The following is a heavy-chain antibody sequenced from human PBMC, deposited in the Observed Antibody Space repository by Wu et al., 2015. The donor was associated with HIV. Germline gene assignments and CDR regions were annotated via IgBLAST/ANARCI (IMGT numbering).Heavy chain of an antibody. CDR1: GYNFTNYG. D-gene: IGHD5-12*01. CDR2: INPNSGAT. V-gene: IGHV1-2*02. J-gene: IGHJ6*03. Sequence: QVQLVQSGPEVKKPGASVKVSCKASGYNFTNYGISWMRQAPGQGLEWMGWISGVRQAPGQGLEWMGWINPNSGATNYAQNFQGRVTMTRDTSVSTAYMELNRLRSDDTAVYYCARDGPSSTDRDIPVDYYYYMDVWAKGPRSPSP. CDR3: ARDGPSSTDRDIPVDYYYYMDV.